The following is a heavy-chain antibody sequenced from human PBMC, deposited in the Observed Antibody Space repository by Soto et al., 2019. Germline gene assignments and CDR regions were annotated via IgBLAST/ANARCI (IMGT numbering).Heavy chain of an antibody. J-gene: IGHJ6*02. CDR2: INPNSGGT. Sequence: ASVKVSCKASGYTFTGYYMHWVRQAPGQGLEWMGWINPNSGGTNYAQKFQGRVTMTGDTSISTAYMELSRLGSDDTAVYYCARDSTGADYGMDVWGQGTTVTVSS. D-gene: IGHD3-10*01. CDR1: GYTFTGYY. V-gene: IGHV1-2*02. CDR3: ARDSTGADYGMDV.